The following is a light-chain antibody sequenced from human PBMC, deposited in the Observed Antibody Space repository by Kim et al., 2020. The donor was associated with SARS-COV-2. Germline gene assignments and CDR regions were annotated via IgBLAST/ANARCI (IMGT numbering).Light chain of an antibody. CDR2: DVR. V-gene: IGLV2-14*03. Sequence: QSALTQPASMSGSPGQSITISCSGTSSDIGNSNAVSWYQQRSGKAPRLIIFDVRDRPSGVSPRFSGSKSGNMASLTISGLQSEDEADYYCCCSTTNSRDYVFGSGTKVTVL. J-gene: IGLJ1*01. CDR1: SSDIGNSNA. CDR3: CCSTTNSRDYV.